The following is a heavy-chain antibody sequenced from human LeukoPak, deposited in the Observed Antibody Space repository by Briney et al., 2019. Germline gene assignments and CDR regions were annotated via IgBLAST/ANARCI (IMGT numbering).Heavy chain of an antibody. CDR2: ISSGGSTI. V-gene: IGHV3-48*02. CDR1: RFTFSSYS. CDR3: ARDGYGHYLFDY. D-gene: IGHD4-17*01. Sequence: GESLRLSCAASRFTFSSYSLNWVRQAPGRGLEWVSYISSGGSTIYYADSVKGRFTISRDNARNSLYLQMDSLRDEDTAVYYCARDGYGHYLFDYWGQGTLVTVSS. J-gene: IGHJ4*02.